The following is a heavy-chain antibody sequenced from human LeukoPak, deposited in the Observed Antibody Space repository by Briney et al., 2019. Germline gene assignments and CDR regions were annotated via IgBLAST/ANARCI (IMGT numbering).Heavy chain of an antibody. J-gene: IGHJ4*02. D-gene: IGHD6-13*01. Sequence: GGSLRLSCAASRFTFSSYSMNWVRQAPGKGLEWVSTISGTSDSTYYADSVKGRFTISRDDSKNTLYLLMNSLRADNTAVYYCARGYPFFHYWGQGTLVTVSS. CDR2: ISGTSDST. V-gene: IGHV3-23*01. CDR1: RFTFSSYS. CDR3: ARGYPFFHY.